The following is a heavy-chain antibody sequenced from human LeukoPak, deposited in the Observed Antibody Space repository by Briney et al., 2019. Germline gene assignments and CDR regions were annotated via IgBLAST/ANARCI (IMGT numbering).Heavy chain of an antibody. CDR3: AGGGIVVVPAAVSAAAPSY. CDR1: GRSFSGYY. Sequence: SETLSLTCAVYGRSFSGYYWSWIRQPPGKGLEWIGEINHSGSTNYNPSLKSRVTISVDTSKNQFSLKLSSVTAADTAVYYCAGGGIVVVPAAVSAAAPSYWGQGTLVTVSS. CDR2: INHSGST. J-gene: IGHJ4*02. V-gene: IGHV4-34*01. D-gene: IGHD2-2*01.